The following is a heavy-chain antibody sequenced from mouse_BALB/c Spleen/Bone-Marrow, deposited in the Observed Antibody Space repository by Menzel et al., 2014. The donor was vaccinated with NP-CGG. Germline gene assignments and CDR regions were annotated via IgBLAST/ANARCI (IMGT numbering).Heavy chain of an antibody. J-gene: IGHJ3*01. V-gene: IGHV7-3*02. CDR2: IRNKANGYTT. CDR1: GFTFTDYY. Sequence: EVKLAESGGGLVQPGGSLRLSCATSGFTFTDYYMSWVRQPPGEALEWLGFIRNKANGYTTEYSASVKGRFTISRDNSQSILYLQMNTLRAEDSATYYCARDTGNYVRFAYWGQGTLVTVSA. CDR3: ARDTGNYVRFAY. D-gene: IGHD2-1*01.